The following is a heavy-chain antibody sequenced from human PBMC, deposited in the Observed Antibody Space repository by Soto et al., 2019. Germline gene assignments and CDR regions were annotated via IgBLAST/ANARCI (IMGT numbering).Heavy chain of an antibody. Sequence: LSLPCTVSGGSLSSGGYYWSWIRQHPGKGLGWIGYIYYSGSTYYNPSLKSRVTISVDTSKNQFSLKLSSVTAADTAVYYCARDSLAYDSSGYHYYYYGMDVWGQGTTVTVSS. V-gene: IGHV4-31*03. CDR2: IYYSGST. D-gene: IGHD3-22*01. CDR1: GGSLSSGGYY. CDR3: ARDSLAYDSSGYHYYYYGMDV. J-gene: IGHJ6*02.